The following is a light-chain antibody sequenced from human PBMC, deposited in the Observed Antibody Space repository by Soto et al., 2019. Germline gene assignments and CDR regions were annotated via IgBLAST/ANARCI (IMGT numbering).Light chain of an antibody. CDR3: QQRSSWPRT. CDR2: DAS. J-gene: IGKJ1*01. V-gene: IGKV3-11*01. CDR1: QSVSSY. Sequence: EIVLTQSPATLSLSPGERATLSCRASQSVSSYLAWYQQKAGQAPRLLIYDASNRATGIPARFSGSGSGTDSTLTISRLKPEDFAVYYCQQRSSWPRTFGLGTKVEI.